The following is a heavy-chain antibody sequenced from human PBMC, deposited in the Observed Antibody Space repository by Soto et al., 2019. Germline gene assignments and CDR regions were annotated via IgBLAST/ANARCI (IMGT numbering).Heavy chain of an antibody. CDR1: GYTFTSYG. CDR2: ISTYTGNT. D-gene: IGHD3-10*01. Sequence: QVQLVQSGAEVKKPGASMKVSCKASGYTFTSYGISWVRQAPGQGLEWLGWISTYTGNTKYAQKLQGRVTMTTDASTSTAYMELRSLRSDDTAVFYCAREMVRGVGSDYWGQGTLVTVSS. CDR3: AREMVRGVGSDY. V-gene: IGHV1-18*01. J-gene: IGHJ4*02.